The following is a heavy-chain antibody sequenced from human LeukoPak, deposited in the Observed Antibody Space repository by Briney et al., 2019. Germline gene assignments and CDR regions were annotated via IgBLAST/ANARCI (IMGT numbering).Heavy chain of an antibody. CDR2: INPSGGST. CDR1: GYTFTSYY. D-gene: IGHD3-16*01. V-gene: IGHV1-46*01. J-gene: IGHJ5*02. CDR3: ARGNRGSVNWFDP. Sequence: AASVKVSCMASGYTFTSYYMHSVRQAPGQRLEWMGIINPSGGSTSYAQKFQGRVTMTRDMSTSTVYMELSSLRSEDTAVYYCARGNRGSVNWFDPWGQGTLVTVSS.